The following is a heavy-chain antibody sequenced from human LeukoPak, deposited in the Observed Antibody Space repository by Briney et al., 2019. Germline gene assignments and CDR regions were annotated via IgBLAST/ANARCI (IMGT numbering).Heavy chain of an antibody. V-gene: IGHV3-23*01. J-gene: IGHJ1*01. D-gene: IGHD6-13*01. CDR2: ISGSGGST. Sequence: GGSLRLSCAASGFTFSSYAMSWVRQAPGKGLEWVSAISGSGGSTYYADSVKGRFTISRDNSKNTLYLQMNSLRAEDTAVYYCAKFSGAAVGPFYFQHWGQGTLVTVSS. CDR1: GFTFSSYA. CDR3: AKFSGAAVGPFYFQH.